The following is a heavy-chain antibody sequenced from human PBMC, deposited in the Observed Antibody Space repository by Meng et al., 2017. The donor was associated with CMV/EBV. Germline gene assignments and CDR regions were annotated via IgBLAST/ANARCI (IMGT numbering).Heavy chain of an antibody. D-gene: IGHD2-15*01. CDR1: GYTFTSYG. CDR2: ISAYNGNT. Sequence: QVQLVQSGAEVKKPGASVKVSCKAAGYTFTSYGISWVRQAPGQGLEWMGWISAYNGNTNYAQKLQGRVTMTTDTSTSTAYMELRSLRSDDTAVYYCARLIYCSGGSCPSIYFDYWGQGTLVTVSS. J-gene: IGHJ4*02. CDR3: ARLIYCSGGSCPSIYFDY. V-gene: IGHV1-18*01.